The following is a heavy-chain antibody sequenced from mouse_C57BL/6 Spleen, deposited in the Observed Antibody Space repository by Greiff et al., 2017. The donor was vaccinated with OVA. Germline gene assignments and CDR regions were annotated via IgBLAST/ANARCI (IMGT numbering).Heavy chain of an antibody. CDR1: GYTFTDYY. J-gene: IGHJ4*01. D-gene: IGHD1-1*01. CDR3: ARRAAVVARYAMDY. Sequence: EVQLQQPGPELVMPGASVKMSCKASGYTFTDYYMNWVKQSHGKSLEWIGEINPNNGGTSYNQKFKGKATLTVDKSSSTAYMELRSLTSEDSAVYYYARRAAVVARYAMDYWGQGTSVTVSS. CDR2: INPNNGGT. V-gene: IGHV1-26*01.